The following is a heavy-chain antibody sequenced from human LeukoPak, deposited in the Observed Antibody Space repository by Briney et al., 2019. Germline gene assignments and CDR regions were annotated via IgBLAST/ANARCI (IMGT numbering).Heavy chain of an antibody. CDR1: GFTFSSYG. Sequence: GGSLRLSCAASGFTFSSYGMHWVRQAPGKGLEWVAVIWYDGSNKYYADSAKGRFTISRDNSKNTLYLQMNSLRAEDTAVYYCARDLRPRAITVTTPGSWGQGTLVTVSS. CDR2: IWYDGSNK. J-gene: IGHJ5*02. V-gene: IGHV3-33*01. CDR3: ARDLRPRAITVTTPGS. D-gene: IGHD4-17*01.